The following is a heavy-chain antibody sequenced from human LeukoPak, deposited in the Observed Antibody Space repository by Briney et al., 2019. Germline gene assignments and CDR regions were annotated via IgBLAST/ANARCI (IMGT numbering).Heavy chain of an antibody. Sequence: GGSLRLSCAASGFTFSSYEMNWVRQAPGKGLEWVSYISSSGSTIYYADSVKGRFTISRDNAKNSLYLQMNSLRAEDTAVYYCARDAYDSSGYYAFDIWGQGTMVTVSS. D-gene: IGHD3-22*01. V-gene: IGHV3-48*03. CDR1: GFTFSSYE. CDR2: ISSSGSTI. CDR3: ARDAYDSSGYYAFDI. J-gene: IGHJ3*02.